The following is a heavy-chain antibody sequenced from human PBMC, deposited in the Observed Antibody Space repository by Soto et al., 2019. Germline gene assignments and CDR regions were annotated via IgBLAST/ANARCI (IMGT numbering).Heavy chain of an antibody. Sequence: QVQLVQSGAEVKKPGSSVKVSCKASGGTFSSYAISWVRQAPGQGLEWMGSIIPAVGTADYGQKFQGRVTITADESARTAYMEVSSLTSEDTAVYYCARLGQGFFDYWGQGTLVTVSS. CDR1: GGTFSSYA. CDR3: ARLGQGFFDY. CDR2: IIPAVGTA. J-gene: IGHJ4*02. V-gene: IGHV1-69*18. D-gene: IGHD7-27*01.